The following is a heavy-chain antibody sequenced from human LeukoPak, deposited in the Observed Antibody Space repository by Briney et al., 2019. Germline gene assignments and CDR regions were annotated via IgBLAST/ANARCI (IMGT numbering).Heavy chain of an antibody. CDR1: GGSISSYS. Sequence: SETLSLTCSVSGGSISSYSWTWIRQPPGKGLECIGFIDYSGGRNYNPSLKSRVTISADPSKNQFSLNLTSVTAADTAVYFCARDHPVADWAADIWGRGTMVTVSS. D-gene: IGHD3-9*01. V-gene: IGHV4-59*01. CDR3: ARDHPVADWAADI. J-gene: IGHJ3*02. CDR2: IDYSGGR.